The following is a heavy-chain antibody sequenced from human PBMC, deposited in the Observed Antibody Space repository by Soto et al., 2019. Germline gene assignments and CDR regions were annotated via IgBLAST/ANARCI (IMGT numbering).Heavy chain of an antibody. CDR2: ISFDGSNR. D-gene: IGHD2-15*01. Sequence: QVHLVESGGGVGQPERSLRLSCAASGFSFESSAMHWVRQAPGKGLEWVAGISFDGSNRDYGESVRGRFTISRDNSKKTMYLQMKSLRGEDTAVYYCAKDGGGNTPPYYWGQGTLVIVSS. CDR3: AKDGGGNTPPYY. V-gene: IGHV3-30*18. J-gene: IGHJ4*02. CDR1: GFSFESSA.